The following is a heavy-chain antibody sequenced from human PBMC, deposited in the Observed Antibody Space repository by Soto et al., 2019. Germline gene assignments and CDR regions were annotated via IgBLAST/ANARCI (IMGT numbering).Heavy chain of an antibody. J-gene: IGHJ6*02. CDR1: GFTFSSYA. D-gene: IGHD3-16*01. CDR2: ISGSGGST. Sequence: PGGSLRLSCAASGFTFSSYAMSWVRQAPGKGLEWVSAISGSGGSTYYAGSVKGRFTISRDNSKNTLYLQMNSLRAEDTTVYYCAKGGRASFRDYYYYGMDVWGQGTTVTVSS. CDR3: AKGGRASFRDYYYYGMDV. V-gene: IGHV3-23*01.